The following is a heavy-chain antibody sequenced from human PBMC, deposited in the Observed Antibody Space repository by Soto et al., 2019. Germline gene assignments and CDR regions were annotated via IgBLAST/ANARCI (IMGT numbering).Heavy chain of an antibody. CDR1: GFTVSNAW. J-gene: IGHJ6*04. V-gene: IGHV3-15*01. Sequence: EVQLVESGGGLVKPGGSLRLSCAASGFTVSNAWMRLVRQATGKGLEWVGRIKSKSDGGTTDYAAPVEGRFTISRDDSKNTLYLQMNRVRTEDTAVYYCNPDSISWAYHYYFGMDVWGKGTTVTVSS. CDR2: IKSKSDGGTT. CDR3: NPDSISWAYHYYFGMDV. D-gene: IGHD3-16*01.